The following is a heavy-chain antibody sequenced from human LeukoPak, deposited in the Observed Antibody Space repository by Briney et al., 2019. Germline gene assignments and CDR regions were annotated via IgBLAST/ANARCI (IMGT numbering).Heavy chain of an antibody. J-gene: IGHJ6*02. CDR1: GSTFSSYG. CDR3: AKGYSSSWSPFYYYYGMDV. V-gene: IGHV3-30*18. CDR2: ISYDGSNK. Sequence: GGSLRLSCAASGSTFSSYGMHWVRQAPGKGLEWVAVISYDGSNKYYADSVKGRFTISRDNSKNTLYLQMNSLRAEDTVVYYCAKGYSSSWSPFYYYYGMDVWGQGTTVTVSS. D-gene: IGHD6-13*01.